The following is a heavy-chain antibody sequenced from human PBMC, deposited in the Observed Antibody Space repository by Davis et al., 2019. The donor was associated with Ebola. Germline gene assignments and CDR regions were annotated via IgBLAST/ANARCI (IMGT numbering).Heavy chain of an antibody. CDR2: ITGGGGNK. J-gene: IGHJ4*02. CDR3: VREFYDFLTGYYQGRRYHFDN. V-gene: IGHV3-23*01. CDR1: GFTFSTYA. Sequence: GGSLRLSCAASGFTFSTYAMSWVRQAPAKGLEWVSEITGGGGNKYYSDSVKGRFTISRDNSRATVFLQMNSLRAEDTAVYYCVREFYDFLTGYYQGRRYHFDNWGRGTLVTVSS. D-gene: IGHD3-9*01.